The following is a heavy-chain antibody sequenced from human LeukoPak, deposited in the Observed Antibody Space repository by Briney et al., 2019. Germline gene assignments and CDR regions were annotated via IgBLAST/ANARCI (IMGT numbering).Heavy chain of an antibody. CDR1: GGSISSYY. Sequence: PSETLSLTCTVSGGSISSYYWSWIRQPAGKGLEWIGRIYTSGSTNYNPSHKSRVTMSVDTSKNQFSLKLSSVTAADTAVYYCARGAGILTGYSPPRWFDPWGQGTLVTVSS. J-gene: IGHJ5*02. CDR3: ARGAGILTGYSPPRWFDP. V-gene: IGHV4-4*07. CDR2: IYTSGST. D-gene: IGHD3-9*01.